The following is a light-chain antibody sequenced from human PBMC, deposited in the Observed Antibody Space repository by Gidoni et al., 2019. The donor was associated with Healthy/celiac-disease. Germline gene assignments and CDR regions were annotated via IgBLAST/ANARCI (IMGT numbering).Light chain of an antibody. Sequence: DIVFTQSPGTLSLSPGERAPLSCRASQSVSSSYLAWYQQKPGQAPRLLIYGASSRATGIPDRFSGSGSGTDFTLTISRLEPEDCAVYYCQQYGSSPGLTFGGGTKVEIK. V-gene: IGKV3-20*01. CDR2: GAS. CDR3: QQYGSSPGLT. J-gene: IGKJ4*01. CDR1: QSVSSSY.